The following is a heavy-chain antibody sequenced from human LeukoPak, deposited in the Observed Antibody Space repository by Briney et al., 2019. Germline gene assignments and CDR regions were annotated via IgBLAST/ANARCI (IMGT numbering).Heavy chain of an antibody. CDR3: ARAAAARPSPLDY. CDR2: IILIFGTA. J-gene: IGHJ4*02. D-gene: IGHD6-6*01. V-gene: IGHV1-69*05. Sequence: GASVKVSCKASGGTFSSYAISWVRQAPGQGLEWMGGIILIFGTANYAQKFQGRVTITTDESTSTAYMELSSLRSEDTAVYYCARAAAARPSPLDYWGQGTLVTVSS. CDR1: GGTFSSYA.